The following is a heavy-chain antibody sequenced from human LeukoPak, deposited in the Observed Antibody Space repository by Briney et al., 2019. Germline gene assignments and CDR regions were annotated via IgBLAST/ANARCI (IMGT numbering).Heavy chain of an antibody. J-gene: IGHJ4*02. CDR1: GFTFSGFW. D-gene: IGHD6-13*01. CDR2: INSDGSEG. Sequence: GGSLRLSCAVSGFTFSGFWMSWSRQAPGKGLEWVASINSDGSEGYYADVVKGRFTISRDNAKNSLYLQINSLRAEDTAVYYCARDRGSSSWYRPPLFDYWGQGTLVTVSS. V-gene: IGHV3-7*03. CDR3: ARDRGSSSWYRPPLFDY.